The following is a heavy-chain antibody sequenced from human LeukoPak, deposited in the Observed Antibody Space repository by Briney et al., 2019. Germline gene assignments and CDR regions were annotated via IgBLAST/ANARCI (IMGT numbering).Heavy chain of an antibody. D-gene: IGHD1-1*01. V-gene: IGHV1-69*04. CDR1: GGTFSSYA. CDR2: IIPILGIA. Sequence: GASVKVSCKASGGTFSSYAISWVRQAPGQGLEWMGRIIPILGIANYAQKFQGRVTITADESTSTAYMELSSLRSEDTAVYYCASGSNEDAFDIWGQGTMVTVSS. CDR3: ASGSNEDAFDI. J-gene: IGHJ3*02.